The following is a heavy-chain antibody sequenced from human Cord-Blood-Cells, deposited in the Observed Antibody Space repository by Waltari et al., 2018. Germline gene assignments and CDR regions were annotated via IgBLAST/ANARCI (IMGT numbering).Heavy chain of an antibody. CDR3: AREGRTGDLDY. V-gene: IGHV4-30-4*08. J-gene: IGHJ4*02. CDR2: IYYSGST. D-gene: IGHD7-27*01. Sequence: QVQLQESGPGLVKPSQPLSLTCTVSGGSISSGDYYWRWIRQPPGKGLEWIGYIYYSGSTYYNPSLKSRVTISVDTSKNQFSLKLSSVTAADTAVYYRAREGRTGDLDYWGQGTLVTVSS. CDR1: GGSISSGDYY.